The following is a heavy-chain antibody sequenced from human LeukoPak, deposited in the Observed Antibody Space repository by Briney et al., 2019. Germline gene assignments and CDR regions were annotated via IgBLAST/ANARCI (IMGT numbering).Heavy chain of an antibody. CDR2: INPDSGAT. V-gene: IGHV1-2*02. CDR3: ARTGDPAYDAFDI. D-gene: IGHD7-27*01. Sequence: GASVKVSSKASGYIFIDHYMHWVRQAPGQGLEWMGWINPDSGATNYAQKFQGGVTMTRDTSISTAYMELSGLRSDDTAVYYCARTGDPAYDAFDIWGQGTLVTVSS. CDR1: GYIFIDHY. J-gene: IGHJ3*02.